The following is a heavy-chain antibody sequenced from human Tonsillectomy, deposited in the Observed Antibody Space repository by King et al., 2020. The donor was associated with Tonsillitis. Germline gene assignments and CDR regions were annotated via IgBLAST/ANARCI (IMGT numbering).Heavy chain of an antibody. CDR2: ISGSGGST. J-gene: IGHJ3*02. V-gene: IGHV3-23*01. D-gene: IGHD1-26*01. CDR1: GFTFSSYA. Sequence: PLLASGGGLVPPGGSLRLSCAASGFTFSSYAMSWVRQAPGKGLEWVSAISGSGGSTYYSDSVKGRFTISRDNSKNTLYLQMNSLRAEDTAVYYCAKSPRYSGTYYSAFDIWGQGKMVTVSS. CDR3: AKSPRYSGTYYSAFDI.